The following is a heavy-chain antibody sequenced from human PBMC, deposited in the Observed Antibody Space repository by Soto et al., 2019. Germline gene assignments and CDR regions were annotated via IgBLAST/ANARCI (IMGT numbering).Heavy chain of an antibody. Sequence: GGSLRLSCAASGFTFSSYWMSWVRQAPGKGLEWVANIKQDGSEKYYVDSVKGRFTISRDNAKNSLYLQMNSLRAEDTAVYYCARDPIVRFSGYSGYDHFDYWGQGTLVTVSS. V-gene: IGHV3-7*05. J-gene: IGHJ4*02. D-gene: IGHD5-12*01. CDR3: ARDPIVRFSGYSGYDHFDY. CDR2: IKQDGSEK. CDR1: GFTFSSYW.